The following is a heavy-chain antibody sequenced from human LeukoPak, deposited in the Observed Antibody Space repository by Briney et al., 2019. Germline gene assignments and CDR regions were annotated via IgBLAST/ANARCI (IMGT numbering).Heavy chain of an antibody. Sequence: GGSLRLPCTASGFTFSAYWTTWVRQAPGKGLEFVANIKGDGSQKEYVDSVKGRFTISRDNAKNSLYLQMISLRAEDTAVYYCARWRGAQSEFEYWGQGTLVTVSS. V-gene: IGHV3-7*01. CDR1: GFTFSAYW. J-gene: IGHJ4*02. D-gene: IGHD3-3*01. CDR3: ARWRGAQSEFEY. CDR2: IKGDGSQK.